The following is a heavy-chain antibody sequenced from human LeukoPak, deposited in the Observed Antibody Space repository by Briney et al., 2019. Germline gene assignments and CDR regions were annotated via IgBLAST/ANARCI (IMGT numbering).Heavy chain of an antibody. Sequence: PSQTLSLTCTVSGGSISSGGYYWSWIRQQPGKGQEWIGYIYYSGSTYYNPSLKSRVTISVDTSKNQFSLKLSSVTVADTAVYYCARHPYYDILTGYPQNWFDPWGQGTLVTVSS. V-gene: IGHV4-31*03. CDR3: ARHPYYDILTGYPQNWFDP. D-gene: IGHD3-9*01. J-gene: IGHJ5*02. CDR2: IYYSGST. CDR1: GGSISSGGYY.